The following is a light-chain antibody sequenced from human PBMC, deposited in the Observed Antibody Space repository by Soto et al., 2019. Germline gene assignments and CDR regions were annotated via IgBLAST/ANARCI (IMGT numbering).Light chain of an antibody. CDR1: SSNIGAGYD. CDR2: GNS. Sequence: QSVQSQPPSVSGAPGQRVTIPCTGSSSNIGAGYDVHWYQQLPGTAPKLLIYGNSNRPSGVPDRFSGSKSGTSASLAITGLQAEDEADYYCQSYDSSLSGWVFGGGTKLTVL. J-gene: IGLJ3*02. CDR3: QSYDSSLSGWV. V-gene: IGLV1-40*01.